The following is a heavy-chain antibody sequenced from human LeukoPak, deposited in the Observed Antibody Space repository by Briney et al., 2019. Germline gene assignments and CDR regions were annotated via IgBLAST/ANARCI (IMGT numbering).Heavy chain of an antibody. D-gene: IGHD1-7*01. CDR3: ARDFKRDNWNYGRFSDY. CDR2: INQDGSEK. Sequence: GGSLRLSCAASGFSFSSHWMSWVRQAPGKGLEWVANINQDGSEKNNVDSVKGRFTISRDNAKNSLYLQMNSLRAEDTAVYYCARDFKRDNWNYGRFSDYWGQGTLVTVSS. CDR1: GFSFSSHW. J-gene: IGHJ4*02. V-gene: IGHV3-7*01.